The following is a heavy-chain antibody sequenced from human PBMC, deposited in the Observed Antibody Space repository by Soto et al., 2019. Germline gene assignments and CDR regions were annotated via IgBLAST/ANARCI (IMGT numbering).Heavy chain of an antibody. J-gene: IGHJ4*02. D-gene: IGHD6-6*01. Sequence: WETLSLTCAVYGGSFSGYYWSWIRQPPGKGLEWIGEINHSGSTNYNPSLKSRVTISVDTSKNQFSLKLSSVTAADTAVYYCARAKIAARFFDYWGQGTLVTVSS. CDR1: GGSFSGYY. V-gene: IGHV4-34*01. CDR3: ARAKIAARFFDY. CDR2: INHSGST.